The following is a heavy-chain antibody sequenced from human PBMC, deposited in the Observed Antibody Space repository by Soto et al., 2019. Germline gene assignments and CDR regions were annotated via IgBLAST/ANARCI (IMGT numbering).Heavy chain of an antibody. CDR1: GVTVNTNY. J-gene: IGHJ3*02. V-gene: IGHV3-53*01. CDR2: FESGGSI. D-gene: IGHD3-16*01. Sequence: EVQLVESGGGLIQPGGSLTLTCAASGVTVNTNYMSWVRQSPGKGLEWVSLFESGGSIHYADSVKGRFTISRDNFKNTLSLQMNSLRVEDTAVYFCASTAVWKNAFEIWGQGTLVSVSS. CDR3: ASTAVWKNAFEI.